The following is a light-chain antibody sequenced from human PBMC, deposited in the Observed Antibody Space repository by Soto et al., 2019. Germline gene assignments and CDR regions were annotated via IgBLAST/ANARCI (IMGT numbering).Light chain of an antibody. CDR1: QSVSTR. CDR3: QQYHNWPVT. J-gene: IGKJ4*01. Sequence: EIVMTQSPATLSVSPGERVTLSCRASQSVSTRLAWYQHKPGQSPRLLISGATTGATGIPPRFSASGCGTDFTLTVNSLQSEDIAVYYCQQYHNWPVTFGGGTKVDIK. V-gene: IGKV3-15*01. CDR2: GAT.